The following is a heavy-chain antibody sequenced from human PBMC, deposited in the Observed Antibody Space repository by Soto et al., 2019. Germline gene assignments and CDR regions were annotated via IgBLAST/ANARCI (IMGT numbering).Heavy chain of an antibody. CDR1: GYTFTSYG. CDR2: ISAYNGNT. Sequence: ASVKVSCKASGYTFTSYGISWVRQAPGQGLEWMGWISAYNGNTNYAQKLQGRVTMTTGTSTSTAYMELRSLRSDDTAVYYCASLGRDFDCSGGSCYFYFQHWGQGTLVTVSS. J-gene: IGHJ1*01. D-gene: IGHD2-15*01. CDR3: ASLGRDFDCSGGSCYFYFQH. V-gene: IGHV1-18*01.